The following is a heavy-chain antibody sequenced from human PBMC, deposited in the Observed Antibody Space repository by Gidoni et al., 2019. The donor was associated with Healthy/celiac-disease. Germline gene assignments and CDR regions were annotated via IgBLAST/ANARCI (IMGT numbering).Heavy chain of an antibody. CDR2: IYPGDSDT. Sequence: EVQLVQSGAEGKKPGEALKIASKGSGYSFTRYWIGWVGPMPGKGLEWMGFIYPGDSDTRYSPSFQGQVTISADKSISTAYLQWSSLKASDTAMYYCARGDYYDSSGPVDYWGQGTLVTVSS. D-gene: IGHD3-22*01. J-gene: IGHJ4*02. V-gene: IGHV5-51*01. CDR3: ARGDYYDSSGPVDY. CDR1: GYSFTRYW.